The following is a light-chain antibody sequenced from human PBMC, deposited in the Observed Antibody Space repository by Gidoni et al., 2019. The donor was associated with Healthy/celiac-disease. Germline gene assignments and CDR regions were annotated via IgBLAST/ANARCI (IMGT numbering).Light chain of an antibody. CDR1: SSNIGNNY. V-gene: IGLV1-51*01. CDR3: GTWDSSLSAVV. CDR2: DNN. J-gene: IGLJ2*01. Sequence: QSVLTHPPSVSAAPGKKVTISCSGSSSNIGNNYVSWYQQLPGTAPKLLIYDNNKRPSGIPDRFSGSKSGTSATLGITGLQTGDEADYYCGTWDSSLSAVVFGGGTKLTVL.